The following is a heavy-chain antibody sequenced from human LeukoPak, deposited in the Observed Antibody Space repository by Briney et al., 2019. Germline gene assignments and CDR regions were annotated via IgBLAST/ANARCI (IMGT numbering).Heavy chain of an antibody. CDR3: ARLPYISNRGLDY. V-gene: IGHV4-39*01. CDR1: GGSISSSSYY. D-gene: IGHD6-13*01. Sequence: PSETLSLTCTVSGGSISSSSYYWGWIRQPPGKGLEWIGSIYYSGSTYYNPSLKSRVTISVDTSKNQFSLKLSSVTAADTAVYYCARLPYISNRGLDYWGQGTLVTVSS. CDR2: IYYSGST. J-gene: IGHJ4*02.